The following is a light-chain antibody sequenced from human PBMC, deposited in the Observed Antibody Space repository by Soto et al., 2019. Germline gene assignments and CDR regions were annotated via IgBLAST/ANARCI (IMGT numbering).Light chain of an antibody. Sequence: DIQMTQSPSSLPASVGERVTITCRASQSIDKYLNWYQHKPGKAPYLLIYAASHLRSGVPTRFSGSGTGTSFTLTISSLQYEDLATYYCQQSYSSPGTFGRGTKVELK. CDR1: QSIDKY. J-gene: IGKJ1*01. V-gene: IGKV1-39*01. CDR2: AAS. CDR3: QQSYSSPGT.